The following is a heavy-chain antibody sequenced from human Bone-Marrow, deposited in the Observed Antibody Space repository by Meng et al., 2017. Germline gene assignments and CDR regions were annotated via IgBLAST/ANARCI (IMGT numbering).Heavy chain of an antibody. D-gene: IGHD6-13*01. CDR1: GFTFSSYW. V-gene: IGHV3-74*01. J-gene: IGHJ3*02. CDR2: INSDGSSP. CDR3: ARGRDPRWSSSWTVVDAFDI. Sequence: GESLKISCAASGFTFSSYWMHWVRQAPGKGLVLVSRINSDGSSPSYADSVKGRFTISRDNAKNTLYLQMNSLRAEDTAVYYCARGRDPRWSSSWTVVDAFDIWGQGTMVTVSS.